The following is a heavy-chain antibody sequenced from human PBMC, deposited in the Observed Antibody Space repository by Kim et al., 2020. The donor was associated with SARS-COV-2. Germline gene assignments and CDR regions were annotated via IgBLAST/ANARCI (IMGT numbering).Heavy chain of an antibody. CDR2: IYYSGST. Sequence: SETLSLTCTISGGSVRSGSYYWSWIRQPPGKGLEWIGYIYYSGSTNYNPSLKSRVTISVDTSKNQFSLKLRSVTAADTAGYYCAREEPYGSGGFFGTWG. J-gene: IGHJ5*01. CDR3: AREEPYGSGGFFGT. D-gene: IGHD3-10*01. V-gene: IGHV4-61*01. CDR1: GGSVRSGSYY.